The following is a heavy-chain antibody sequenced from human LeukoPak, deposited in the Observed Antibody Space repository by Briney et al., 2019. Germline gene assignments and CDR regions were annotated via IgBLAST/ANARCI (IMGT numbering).Heavy chain of an antibody. D-gene: IGHD5-24*01. CDR3: TRGGDGYNRGSFDY. V-gene: IGHV1-69*05. J-gene: IGHJ4*02. CDR2: IIPIFGTA. CDR1: GGTFSSYA. Sequence: SVKVSCKASGGTFSSYAISWVRQAPGQGLEWMGGIIPIFGTANYAQKFQGRVTITTDESTSTAYMELSRLRSEDTAVYYCTRGGDGYNRGSFDYRGQGTLVTVSS.